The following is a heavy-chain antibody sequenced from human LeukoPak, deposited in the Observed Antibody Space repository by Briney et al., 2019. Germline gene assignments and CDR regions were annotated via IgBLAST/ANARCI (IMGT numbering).Heavy chain of an antibody. CDR2: ISSSSSYI. V-gene: IGHV3-21*01. D-gene: IGHD3-3*01. J-gene: IGHJ4*02. CDR1: GFTFNTYT. CDR3: ARDYRWYYDFWSGYYSYYFDY. Sequence: AGGSLRLSCAASGFTFNTYTMNWVRQAPGKGLEWVSSISSSSSYIYYADSVKGRFTISRDNAKNSLYLQMNSLRAEDTAVYYCARDYRWYYDFWSGYYSYYFDYWGQGTLVTVSS.